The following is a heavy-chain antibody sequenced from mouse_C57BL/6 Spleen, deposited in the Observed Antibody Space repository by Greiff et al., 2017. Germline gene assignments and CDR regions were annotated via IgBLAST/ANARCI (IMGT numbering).Heavy chain of an antibody. D-gene: IGHD4-1*01. CDR3: ARGGLGRGYFDY. J-gene: IGHJ2*01. Sequence: KLMESGGGLVKPGGSLKLSCAASGFTFSSYAMSWVRQTPEKRLEWVATISDGGSYTYYPDNVKGRFTISRDNAKNNLYLQMSHLKSEDTAMYYCARGGLGRGYFDYWGQGTTLTVSS. V-gene: IGHV5-4*03. CDR2: ISDGGSYT. CDR1: GFTFSSYA.